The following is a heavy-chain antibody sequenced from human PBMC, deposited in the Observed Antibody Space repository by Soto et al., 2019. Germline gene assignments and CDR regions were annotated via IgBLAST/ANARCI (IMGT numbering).Heavy chain of an antibody. CDR2: ISGGGSST. D-gene: IGHD1-26*01. CDR1: GFTFSTYA. J-gene: IGHJ5*02. CDR3: AKDVPGQLLPSCIHP. V-gene: IGHV3-23*01. Sequence: GGSLRLSCAASGFTFSTYAMSWVRQAPGKGLEWVSAISGGGSSTYYADSVKGRFTISRDNSKNTLYLQMNSLRAEDTAVYYCAKDVPGQLLPSCIHPSGQAILVTVSS.